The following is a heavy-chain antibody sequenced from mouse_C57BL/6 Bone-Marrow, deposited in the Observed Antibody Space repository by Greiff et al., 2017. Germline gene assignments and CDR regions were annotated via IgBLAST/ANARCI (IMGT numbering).Heavy chain of an antibody. CDR1: GFSLTSYG. V-gene: IGHV2-5*01. CDR2: IWRGGST. D-gene: IGHD2-1*01. Sequence: QVHVKQSGPGLVQPSQSLSITCTVSGFSLTSYGVHWFRQSPGKGLEWLGVIWRGGSTDYNAAFMSRLSITKDNSKSQVFFKMNSLQADDTAIYYCAKNRAYGNFYFDYWGQGTTLTVSS. CDR3: AKNRAYGNFYFDY. J-gene: IGHJ2*01.